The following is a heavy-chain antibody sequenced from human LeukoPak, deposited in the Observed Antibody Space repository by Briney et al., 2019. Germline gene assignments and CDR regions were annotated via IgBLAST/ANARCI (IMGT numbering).Heavy chain of an antibody. CDR3: ARGENYYDSSGYYYPFDY. Sequence: PSETLSLTCTVSGGSISSYYWSWIRQPPGKGREWIGYIYYSGSTNYNPSLKSRVTISVDTSKNQFSLKLSSVTAADTAVYYCARGENYYDSSGYYYPFDYWGQGTLVTVSS. D-gene: IGHD3-22*01. CDR1: GGSISSYY. CDR2: IYYSGST. V-gene: IGHV4-59*01. J-gene: IGHJ4*02.